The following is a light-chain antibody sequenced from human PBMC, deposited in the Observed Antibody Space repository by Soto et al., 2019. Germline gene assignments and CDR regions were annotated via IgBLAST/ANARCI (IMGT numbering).Light chain of an antibody. V-gene: IGKV3-20*01. CDR2: GAS. Sequence: EIVLTQSPGTLSLSPGERATLSCRVSQNIGSNYLAWYQQKPGQAPRLLIYGASSRANGIPDRFSGSGSGTDFTVTISRLEPEDFAVYYCQQYGSSPYTFGQGTKLEIK. CDR1: QNIGSNY. J-gene: IGKJ2*01. CDR3: QQYGSSPYT.